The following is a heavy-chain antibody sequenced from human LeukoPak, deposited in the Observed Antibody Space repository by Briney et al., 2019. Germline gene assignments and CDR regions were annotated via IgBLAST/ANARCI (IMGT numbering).Heavy chain of an antibody. J-gene: IGHJ4*02. CDR2: ISGSGGST. Sequence: GGSLRLSCAASGFTLSSYAMSWVRQAPGKGLEWVSAISGSGGSTYYADSVKGRFTISRDNSKNTLYLQMNSLRAEDTAVYYCAKGYPINYYDSSGPGYWGQGTLVTVSS. V-gene: IGHV3-23*01. D-gene: IGHD3-22*01. CDR1: GFTLSSYA. CDR3: AKGYPINYYDSSGPGY.